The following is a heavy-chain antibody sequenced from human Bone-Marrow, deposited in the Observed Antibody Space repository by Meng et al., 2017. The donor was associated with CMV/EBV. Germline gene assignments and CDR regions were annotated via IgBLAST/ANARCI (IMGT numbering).Heavy chain of an antibody. CDR3: VGRHFFDY. J-gene: IGHJ4*02. CDR2: IYTGGTT. V-gene: IGHV3-53*01. Sequence: SLRLSCDASGVIVSSNYMSWVRQAPGKGLEWVSIIYTGGTTYYADSVKGRFTISRDNAKNMLFLQMNSLRAEDTAVYYCVGRHFFDYWGQGTLVTVSS. CDR1: GVIVSSNY.